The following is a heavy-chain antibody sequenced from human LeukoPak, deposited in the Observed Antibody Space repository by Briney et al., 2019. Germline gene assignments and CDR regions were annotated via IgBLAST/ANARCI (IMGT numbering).Heavy chain of an antibody. J-gene: IGHJ4*02. CDR1: GFTFGDYA. D-gene: IGHD3-22*01. Sequence: PGRSLRLSCTASGFTFGDYAMSWVRQAPGKGLEWVGFIRSKAYGGTTEYAASVKGRFTISRDDSKSIAYLQMNSLKTEDTAVYYCTRDHITYYYDSSGYYPSVADYWGQGTLVTVPS. CDR3: TRDHITYYYDSSGYYPSVADY. CDR2: IRSKAYGGTT. V-gene: IGHV3-49*04.